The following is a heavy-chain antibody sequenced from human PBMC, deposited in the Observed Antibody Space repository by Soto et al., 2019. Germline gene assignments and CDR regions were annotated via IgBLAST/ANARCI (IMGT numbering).Heavy chain of an antibody. CDR2: ISSSSSTI. D-gene: IGHD6-19*01. J-gene: IGHJ5*02. CDR1: GFTFSSYS. V-gene: IGHV3-48*02. Sequence: GGSLRLSCAASGFTFSSYSMNWVRQAPGKGLEWVSYISSSSSTIYYTDSVKGRFTISRDNAKNSLYLQMNSLRDEDTAVYYCARVRAVAGTAYNWFDPWGQGTLVTVSS. CDR3: ARVRAVAGTAYNWFDP.